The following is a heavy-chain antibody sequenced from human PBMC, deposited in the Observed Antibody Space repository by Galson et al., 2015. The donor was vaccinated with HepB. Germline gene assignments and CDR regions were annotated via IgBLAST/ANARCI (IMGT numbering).Heavy chain of an antibody. CDR2: ISSSSSGI. Sequence: SLRLSCAASGFTFSTYSMNWIRQAPGKGLEWVSYISSSSSGIYCADSVKGRFAVSRDNAKNSLHLQMNSLKIEDTAVYYCAREYSDAVDYSGQRALVTVSS. J-gene: IGHJ4*02. V-gene: IGHV3-48*01. CDR1: GFTFSTYS. D-gene: IGHD5-18*01. CDR3: AREYSDAVDY.